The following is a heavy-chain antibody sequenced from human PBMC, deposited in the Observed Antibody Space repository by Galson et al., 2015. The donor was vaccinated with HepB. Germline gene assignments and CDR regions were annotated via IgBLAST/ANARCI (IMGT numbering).Heavy chain of an antibody. CDR1: GFTFSSYW. D-gene: IGHD6-13*01. Sequence: SLRLSCAASGFTFSSYWMSWVRQAPGKGLEWVANIKQDGSEKYYVDSVKGRFTISRGNAKNSLYLQMNSLRAEDTAVYYCARDIPDEQQLGHGMDVWGQGTTVTVSS. CDR3: ARDIPDEQQLGHGMDV. V-gene: IGHV3-7*03. CDR2: IKQDGSEK. J-gene: IGHJ6*02.